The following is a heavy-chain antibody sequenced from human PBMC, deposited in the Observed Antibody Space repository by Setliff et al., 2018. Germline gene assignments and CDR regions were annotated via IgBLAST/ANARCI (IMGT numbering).Heavy chain of an antibody. Sequence: SVKVSCKASGVTFSSYTISWVRQAPGQGLEWMGRIIPILGIANYAQKFLGRVTITADKSMSTAYMELSSLRSEDTAVYYCARDISLGKAAVWFGELKGWFDPWGQGTLVTVSS. CDR2: IIPILGIA. V-gene: IGHV1-69*04. D-gene: IGHD3-10*01. J-gene: IGHJ5*02. CDR3: ARDISLGKAAVWFGELKGWFDP. CDR1: GVTFSSYT.